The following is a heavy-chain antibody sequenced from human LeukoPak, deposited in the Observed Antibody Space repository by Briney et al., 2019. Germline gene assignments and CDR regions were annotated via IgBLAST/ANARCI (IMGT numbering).Heavy chain of an antibody. Sequence: GESLKISCKASGYSFTSYWIGWVRQLHGKGLEWMGIIYTGDSDTTYSPSFHGQVTISADKSISTAYLQWSSLKASDTAMYYCARGLASIAARPFWFDPWGQGTLVTVSS. J-gene: IGHJ5*02. CDR2: IYTGDSDT. CDR1: GYSFTSYW. V-gene: IGHV5-51*01. CDR3: ARGLASIAARPFWFDP. D-gene: IGHD6-6*01.